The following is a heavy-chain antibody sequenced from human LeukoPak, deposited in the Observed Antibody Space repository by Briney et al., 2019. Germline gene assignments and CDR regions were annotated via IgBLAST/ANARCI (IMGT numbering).Heavy chain of an antibody. V-gene: IGHV3-30*18. CDR3: AKNRGAGSHYYYHMNV. CDR1: GLTFSSYG. J-gene: IGHJ6*03. D-gene: IGHD1-26*01. Sequence: GRSLRHSCAASGLTFSSYGMHWVRQAPGKGLEWVAVISYEGSNKYYADSVKGRFTISRDNSKNMVYLQMNSLRDEDTAVYYCAKNRGAGSHYYYHMNVWGKGTTVTVSS. CDR2: ISYEGSNK.